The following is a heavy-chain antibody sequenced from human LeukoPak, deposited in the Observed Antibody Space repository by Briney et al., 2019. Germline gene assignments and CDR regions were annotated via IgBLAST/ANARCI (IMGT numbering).Heavy chain of an antibody. Sequence: PGGSLRLSCAASGFNFSSYAMSWVRQAPGKGLEWVSPISGSGGSTYYADSVKGRFTISRDNSKNTLYLQMNSLRAEDTAVYYCAKDNGYYYDSSGYADYWGQGTLVTVSS. CDR3: AKDNGYYYDSSGYADY. CDR1: GFNFSSYA. D-gene: IGHD3-22*01. V-gene: IGHV3-23*01. CDR2: ISGSGGST. J-gene: IGHJ4*02.